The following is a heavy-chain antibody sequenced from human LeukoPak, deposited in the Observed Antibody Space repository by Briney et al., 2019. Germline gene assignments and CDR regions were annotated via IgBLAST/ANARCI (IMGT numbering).Heavy chain of an antibody. CDR1: GYTFTSYA. CDR2: INAGNGNT. Sequence: GASVKVSCKASGYTFTSYAMHWVRQAPGQRLEWMGWINAGNGNTKYSQKFQGRVTITRDTSASTAYMELSSLRSEDTAVYYCASQYSSGWTEYYYYGMDVWGQGTTVTVSS. D-gene: IGHD6-19*01. CDR3: ASQYSSGWTEYYYYGMDV. J-gene: IGHJ6*02. V-gene: IGHV1-3*01.